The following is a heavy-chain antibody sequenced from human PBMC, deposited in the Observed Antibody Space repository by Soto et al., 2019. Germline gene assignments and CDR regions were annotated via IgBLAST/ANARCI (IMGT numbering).Heavy chain of an antibody. Sequence: QLQLQESGPGLVKPSETLSLTCTVSGGSISSSSYYWGWIRQPPGKGLEWIGSIYYSGSTNYSPSLKRRVTISVDASKNPFSLKLSSVTAAATAVYSCATYYYDGIDVWGQGTTLTVSS. V-gene: IGHV4-39*01. CDR1: GGSISSSSYY. CDR3: ATYYYDGIDV. J-gene: IGHJ6*02. CDR2: IYYSGST.